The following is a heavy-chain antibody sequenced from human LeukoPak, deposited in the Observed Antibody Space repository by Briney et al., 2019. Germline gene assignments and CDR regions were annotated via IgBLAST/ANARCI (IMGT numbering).Heavy chain of an antibody. CDR2: IRSKAYGGTT. D-gene: IGHD3-16*01. CDR3: TSGGLEPYYFDY. CDR1: GFTVGDYA. Sequence: GGSLRLSCTASGFTVGDYAMSWFRQAPGKGLEWVGFIRSKAYGGTTEYAASVKGRFTIPRDDSKSIAYLQMKRLKTEDTAVYYCTSGGLEPYYFDYWGQGTLVTVSS. J-gene: IGHJ4*02. V-gene: IGHV3-49*03.